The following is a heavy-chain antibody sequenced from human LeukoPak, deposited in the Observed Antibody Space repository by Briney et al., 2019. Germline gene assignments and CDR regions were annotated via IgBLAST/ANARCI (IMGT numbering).Heavy chain of an antibody. CDR1: GFAFGDCG. D-gene: IGHD3-10*01. J-gene: IGHJ4*02. Sequence: GGSLRLSCTASGFAFGDCGMSWVRQAPGKGLEWVGFIRTKAYGETTEYAASVKGRFTISRDDSKSSAYLQMNSLKTEDTAVYYCTPHSGSREWYSRVDYWGQGTLVTVSS. CDR2: IRTKAYGETT. V-gene: IGHV3-49*04. CDR3: TPHSGSREWYSRVDY.